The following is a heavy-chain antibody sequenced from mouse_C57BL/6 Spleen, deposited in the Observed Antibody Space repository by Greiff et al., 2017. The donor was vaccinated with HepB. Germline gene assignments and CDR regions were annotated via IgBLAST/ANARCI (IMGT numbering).Heavy chain of an antibody. CDR3: ARGPLITTVHYFDD. V-gene: IGHV1-81*01. CDR1: GYTFTSYG. D-gene: IGHD1-1*01. J-gene: IGHJ2*01. Sequence: VQLQQSGAELARPGASVKLSCKASGYTFTSYGISWVKQRTGQGLEWIGEIYPRSGNTYYNEKFKGKATLTADKSSSTAYMELRSLTSEDSAVYFCARGPLITTVHYFDDWGQGTTLTVAS. CDR2: IYPRSGNT.